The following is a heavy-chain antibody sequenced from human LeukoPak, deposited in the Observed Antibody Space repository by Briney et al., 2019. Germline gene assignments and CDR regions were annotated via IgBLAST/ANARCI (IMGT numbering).Heavy chain of an antibody. J-gene: IGHJ4*02. V-gene: IGHV4-34*01. CDR1: GGSFSGYY. D-gene: IGHD6-19*01. CDR3: ARAKRSSGWYFDLLDY. Sequence: SETLSLTCAVYGGSFSGYYWSWIRQPPGKGLEWIGEINHSGSTNYNPSLKSRVTISVDTSKNQFSLKLSSVTAADTAVYYCARAKRSSGWYFDLLDYWGQGTLVTVSS. CDR2: INHSGST.